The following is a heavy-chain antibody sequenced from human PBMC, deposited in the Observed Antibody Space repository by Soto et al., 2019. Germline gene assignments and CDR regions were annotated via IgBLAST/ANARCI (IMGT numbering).Heavy chain of an antibody. D-gene: IGHD3-22*01. J-gene: IGHJ3*02. CDR3: GRDRRVYDSSGYPYGFDAFDI. CDR1: GFNFNTYW. Sequence: PGGSLRLSCAASGFNFNTYWMYWVRQAPGKGLEWVANIDTDGSRKNYVDSVKGRFIISRDNAKNSLFLQMNSLRADDTAVYYCGRDRRVYDSSGYPYGFDAFDIWGQGTMVTVSS. CDR2: IDTDGSRK. V-gene: IGHV3-7*03.